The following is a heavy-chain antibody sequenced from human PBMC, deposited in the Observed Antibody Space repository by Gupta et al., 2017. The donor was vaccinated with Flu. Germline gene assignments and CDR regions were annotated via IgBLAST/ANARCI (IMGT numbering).Heavy chain of an antibody. V-gene: IGHV3-21*01. Sequence: EVQLVESGGGLVKPGGSLRLSCAASGFTFSSYRMNWVRQAPGKGLEWVSSISSSSSYIYYADSVKGRFTISRDNAKNSLYLQMNSLRAEDTAVYYCARSAWSSGWFPYYFDYWGQGTLVTVSS. D-gene: IGHD6-19*01. CDR2: ISSSSSYI. J-gene: IGHJ4*02. CDR1: GFTFSSYR. CDR3: ARSAWSSGWFPYYFDY.